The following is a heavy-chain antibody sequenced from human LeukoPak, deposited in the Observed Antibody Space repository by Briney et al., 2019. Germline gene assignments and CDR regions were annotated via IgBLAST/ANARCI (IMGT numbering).Heavy chain of an antibody. CDR3: ARDEGYCSSTSCYPVLSGDDY. D-gene: IGHD2-2*01. V-gene: IGHV1-2*02. CDR1: GYTFTGYY. Sequence: ASVKVSCKASGYTFTGYYMHWVRQAPGQGLEWMGWINPNSGGTNYAQKFQGRVTMTRDTSISTAYMELSRLRSDDTAVYCCARDEGYCSSTSCYPVLSGDDYWGQGTLVTVSS. CDR2: INPNSGGT. J-gene: IGHJ4*02.